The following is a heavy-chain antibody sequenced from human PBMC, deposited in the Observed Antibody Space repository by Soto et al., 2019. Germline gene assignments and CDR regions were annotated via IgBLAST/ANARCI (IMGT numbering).Heavy chain of an antibody. J-gene: IGHJ4*02. Sequence: LRLSCSASGFTFSNCAMSWVRQAPGKGLEWVSTISGCGGSTYYAASVKGRLTISRDNSKNTLFRQMNSLRAEDTAVYYCAKRFYREEDGYNFFDSWGQGTMVTVSS. CDR1: GFTFSNCA. CDR3: AKRFYREEDGYNFFDS. D-gene: IGHD5-12*01. CDR2: ISGCGGST. V-gene: IGHV3-23*01.